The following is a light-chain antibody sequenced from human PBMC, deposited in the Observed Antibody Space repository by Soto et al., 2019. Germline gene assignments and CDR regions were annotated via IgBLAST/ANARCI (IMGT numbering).Light chain of an antibody. CDR3: QQYGSSPAT. CDR2: GAS. Sequence: EIGLTQSPGTLSLSAGERATLSCRASQSVSSSYLAWYQQKPGQAPRLLIYGASSRAIGIPDRFSGSGSGTDFTLTISRLEPEDFAVYYCQQYGSSPATFGQGTKVDIK. J-gene: IGKJ1*01. CDR1: QSVSSSY. V-gene: IGKV3-20*01.